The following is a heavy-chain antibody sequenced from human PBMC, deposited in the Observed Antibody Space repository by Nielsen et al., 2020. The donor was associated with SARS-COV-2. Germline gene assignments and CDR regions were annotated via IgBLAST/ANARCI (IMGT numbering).Heavy chain of an antibody. D-gene: IGHD1-26*01. CDR3: ARRGAGGNNWFDP. J-gene: IGHJ5*02. CDR1: GFTFSSYS. V-gene: IGHV3-21*01. CDR2: ISSSSYI. Sequence: GGSLRLSCAASGFTFSSYSMNWVRQAPGKGLEWVSSISSSSYIYYADSVKGRFTISRDNAKNSLYLQMNSLRAEDTAVYYCARRGAGGNNWFDPWGQGTLVTVSS.